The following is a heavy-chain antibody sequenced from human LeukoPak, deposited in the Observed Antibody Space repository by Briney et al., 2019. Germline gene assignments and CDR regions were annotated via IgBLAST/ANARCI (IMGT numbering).Heavy chain of an antibody. CDR2: TSYNGNT. D-gene: IGHD6-19*01. J-gene: IGHJ4*02. CDR3: ARHSGSGWQALGY. V-gene: IGHV1-18*04. Sequence: ASVKVSCKASGYTFSNYGISRVRQAPGLGLEWMGWTSYNGNTNYAQKFQDRVTMTTDTSTTTAYMELRSLESDDTAVYYCARHSGSGWQALGYWGQGTLVTVSS. CDR1: GYTFSNYG.